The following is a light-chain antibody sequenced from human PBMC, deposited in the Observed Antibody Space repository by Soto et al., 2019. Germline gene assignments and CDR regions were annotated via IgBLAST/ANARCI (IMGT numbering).Light chain of an antibody. CDR2: GAS. CDR3: QQYGSSPET. V-gene: IGKV3-20*01. CDR1: QSVSRSY. Sequence: EIVLTQSPGTLSLSPGERATLSCRASQSVSRSYLAWYQQKPGQAPRLLIYGASSRATGIPDRFSGSGSGTDFTLTISRLEPEDFAVYYCQQYGSSPETFGHGTKLEIK. J-gene: IGKJ2*01.